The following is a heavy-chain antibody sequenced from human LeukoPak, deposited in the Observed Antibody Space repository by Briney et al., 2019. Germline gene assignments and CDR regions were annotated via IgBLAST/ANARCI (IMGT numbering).Heavy chain of an antibody. V-gene: IGHV3-30-3*01. CDR3: ATANHYDFWSGYYMFDY. J-gene: IGHJ4*02. CDR1: GFTFSSYA. CDR2: ISYDGSNK. D-gene: IGHD3-3*01. Sequence: GGSLRLSCAASGFTFSSYAMPWVRQAPGKGLEWVAVISYDGSNKYYADSVKGRFTISRDNSKNTLYLQMNSLRAEDTAVYYCATANHYDFWSGYYMFDYWGQGPLVTVPS.